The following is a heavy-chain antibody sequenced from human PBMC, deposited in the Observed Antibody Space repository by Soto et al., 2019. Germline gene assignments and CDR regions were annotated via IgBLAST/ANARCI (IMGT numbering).Heavy chain of an antibody. V-gene: IGHV4-34*01. D-gene: IGHD2-2*01. CDR1: GGSFSGCC. J-gene: IGHJ4*02. CDR3: ARLNCSSTSCYSYFDY. Sequence: SETLXLTCAVSGGSFSGCCWSWIRQPPGKGLEWIGEINHSGSTNYNPSLKSRVTISVDTSKNQFSLKLSSVTAADTAVYYCARLNCSSTSCYSYFDYWGQGTLVTVS. CDR2: INHSGST.